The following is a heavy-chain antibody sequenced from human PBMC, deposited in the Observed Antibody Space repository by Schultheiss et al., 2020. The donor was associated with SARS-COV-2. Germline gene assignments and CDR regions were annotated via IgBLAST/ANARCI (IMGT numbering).Heavy chain of an antibody. V-gene: IGHV3-30-3*01. CDR1: GFTFSSYA. J-gene: IGHJ4*02. CDR2: ISYDGSNK. Sequence: GGSLRLSCAASGFTFSSYAMHWVRQAPGKGLEWVAVISYDGSNKYYADSVKGRFTISRDNSKNTLYLQMNSLRAEDTAVYYCARDPQYYYDSSGYWNSFDYWGQGTLVTVSS. D-gene: IGHD3-22*01. CDR3: ARDPQYYYDSSGYWNSFDY.